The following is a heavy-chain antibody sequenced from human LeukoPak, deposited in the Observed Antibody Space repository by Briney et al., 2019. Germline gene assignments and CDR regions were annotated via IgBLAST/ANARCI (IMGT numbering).Heavy chain of an antibody. J-gene: IGHJ4*02. Sequence: GGSLRLSCAASGFTFSSYAMSWVRQAPGKGLEWVSTIIDSGGSTFYADSVKGRFTISRDNSKNTLYLQMNSLRAEDTAVYYCARDRYSSGWYNNWGQGTLVTVSS. CDR3: ARDRYSSGWYNN. CDR2: IIDSGGST. V-gene: IGHV3-23*01. D-gene: IGHD6-19*01. CDR1: GFTFSSYA.